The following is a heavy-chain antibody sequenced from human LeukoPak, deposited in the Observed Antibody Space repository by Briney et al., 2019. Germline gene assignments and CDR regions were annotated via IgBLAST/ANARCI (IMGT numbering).Heavy chain of an antibody. V-gene: IGHV3-30*03. Sequence: GRSLRLSCAASGFTFSSYGMHWVRQAPGKGLEWVAVISYDGSNKYYADSVKGRFTISRDNSKNTLYLQMNSLRAEDTAVYYCARSSPDGGIQLWFRLDYWGQGTLVTVSS. CDR2: ISYDGSNK. CDR3: ARSSPDGGIQLWFRLDY. CDR1: GFTFSSYG. D-gene: IGHD5-18*01. J-gene: IGHJ4*02.